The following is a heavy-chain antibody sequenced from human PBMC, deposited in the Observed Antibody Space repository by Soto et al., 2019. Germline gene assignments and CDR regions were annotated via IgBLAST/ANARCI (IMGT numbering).Heavy chain of an antibody. CDR1: GFTFSSYA. CDR3: AKSTYSIPSVFAAGFYY. D-gene: IGHD2-21*01. Sequence: GGSLRLSCAASGFTFSSYAMSWVRQAPGKGLEWVSSITSSSGGSASYTDSVKGRFTISRDSSSNTVYLQVNSLRAEDTAVYYCAKSTYSIPSVFAAGFYYWGQGTLVTVSS. J-gene: IGHJ4*02. V-gene: IGHV3-23*01. CDR2: ITSSSGGSA.